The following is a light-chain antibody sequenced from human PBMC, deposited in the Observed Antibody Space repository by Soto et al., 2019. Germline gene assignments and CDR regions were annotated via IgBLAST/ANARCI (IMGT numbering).Light chain of an antibody. V-gene: IGLV1-47*01. Sequence: QTVVTQPPSASGTPGQRVTISCSGSGSNIGSNYVYWYQQVPGTAPRLLMYRASQRPSGVPDRFSGSKSGTSASLAISGLRSEDEADYYCAAWDDTLNGLVFGGGTKLTVL. CDR1: GSNIGSNY. CDR2: RAS. CDR3: AAWDDTLNGLV. J-gene: IGLJ2*01.